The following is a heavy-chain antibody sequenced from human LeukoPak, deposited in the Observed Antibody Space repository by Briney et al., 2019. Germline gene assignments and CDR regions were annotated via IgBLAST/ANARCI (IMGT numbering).Heavy chain of an antibody. J-gene: IGHJ3*02. CDR2: ISANNGNT. CDR1: DYTFSRNG. CDR3: AKSLAVRNVFDI. V-gene: IGHV1-18*01. Sequence: ASVKVSCKASDYTFSRNGVNWVRQAPGRGLEWMGWISANNGNTNYAQKFQGRVTMTTDTSTSTAYMELRDLKSDDTAVYYCAKSLAVRNVFDIWGQGTMVTVSS. D-gene: IGHD6-19*01.